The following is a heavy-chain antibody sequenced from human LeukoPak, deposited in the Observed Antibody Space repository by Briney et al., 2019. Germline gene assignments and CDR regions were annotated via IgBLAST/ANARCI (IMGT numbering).Heavy chain of an antibody. CDR2: ISGSGGST. Sequence: GGSLRLSCAASGFTFSSYAMSWVRQAPGKGLEWVSAISGSGGSTYYADSVKGRFTISRDNSKNTLYLQMNSLRAEDTAVYYCAKDGGKVSRVYYFDYWGQGTLVTVSS. J-gene: IGHJ4*02. D-gene: IGHD3-16*01. CDR1: GFTFSSYA. CDR3: AKDGGKVSRVYYFDY. V-gene: IGHV3-23*01.